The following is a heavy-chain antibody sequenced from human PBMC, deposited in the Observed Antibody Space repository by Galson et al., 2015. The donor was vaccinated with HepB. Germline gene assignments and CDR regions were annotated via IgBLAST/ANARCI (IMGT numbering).Heavy chain of an antibody. Sequence: SLRLSCAASGFIFSTFAIHWVRQAPGKGLEWVAVISRDGRNKYYRDSVKGRFTISRDNSKDTVSLQMNSLRPEDTALYYCARDYYDSSGFYLSGDWGQGTLVTVSS. J-gene: IGHJ4*02. V-gene: IGHV3-30*04. CDR1: GFIFSTFA. CDR2: ISRDGRNK. D-gene: IGHD3-22*01. CDR3: ARDYYDSSGFYLSGD.